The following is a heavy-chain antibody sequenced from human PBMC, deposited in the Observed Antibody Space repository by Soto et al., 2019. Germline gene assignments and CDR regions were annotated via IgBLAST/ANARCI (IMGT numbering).Heavy chain of an antibody. CDR1: GFTVSSNY. V-gene: IGHV3-53*01. CDR3: ARVPPGITGTTHYGMDV. Sequence: AGGSLRLSCAASGFTVSSNYMSWVRKATGKGLEWVSVIYSGGSTYYADSVKGRFTISRDNSKNTLYLQMNSLRAEDTAVYYCARVPPGITGTTHYGMDVWGQGTTVTVSS. D-gene: IGHD1-20*01. CDR2: IYSGGST. J-gene: IGHJ6*02.